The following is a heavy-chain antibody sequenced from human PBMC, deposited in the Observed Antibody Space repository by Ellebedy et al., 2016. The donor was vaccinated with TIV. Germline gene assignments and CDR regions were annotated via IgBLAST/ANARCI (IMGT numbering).Heavy chain of an antibody. CDR2: ITGGGTT. CDR1: GFTFSTYA. Sequence: GGSLRLSCAASGFTFSTYAMSWVRQAPGKGLEWVSGITGGGTTAYADSVKGRFTISRDNAKNTLYLQINSLKAEDTAIYYCVRGGLPAAGDYWGQGTLVTVSS. J-gene: IGHJ4*02. V-gene: IGHV3-23*01. CDR3: VRGGLPAAGDY. D-gene: IGHD6-13*01.